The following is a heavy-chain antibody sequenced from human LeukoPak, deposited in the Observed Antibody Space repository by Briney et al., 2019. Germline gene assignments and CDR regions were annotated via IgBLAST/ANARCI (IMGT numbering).Heavy chain of an antibody. CDR2: INHSGST. V-gene: IGHV4-34*01. CDR1: GGSFSGYY. J-gene: IGHJ4*02. D-gene: IGHD2-2*01. Sequence: SETLSLTCAVYGGSFSGYYWSWIRQPSGKGLEWIGEINHSGSTNYNPSLKSRVTISVDTSKNQFSLKLSSVTAADTAVYYCASGYCSSTSCYPKVDYWGQGTLVTVSS. CDR3: ASGYCSSTSCYPKVDY.